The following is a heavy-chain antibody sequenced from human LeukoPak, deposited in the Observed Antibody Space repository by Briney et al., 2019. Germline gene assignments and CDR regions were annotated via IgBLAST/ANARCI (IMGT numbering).Heavy chain of an antibody. Sequence: SETLSLTCAVYGGSFSGYYWSWIRQPPGKGLEWIGEINHSGSTNYNPSLKSRVTISVDTSKNQFSLKLSSVTAADTAVYYCARGEYYDILTGYSHYNWFDPWGQGTLVTVSS. J-gene: IGHJ5*02. CDR2: INHSGST. D-gene: IGHD3-9*01. CDR3: ARGEYYDILTGYSHYNWFDP. CDR1: GGSFSGYY. V-gene: IGHV4-34*01.